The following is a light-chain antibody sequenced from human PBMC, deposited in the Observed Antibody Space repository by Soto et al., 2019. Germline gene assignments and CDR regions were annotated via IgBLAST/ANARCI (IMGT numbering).Light chain of an antibody. Sequence: EILLTQSPATLSLSPGERATLSCRASQSVSSYLAWYQQKPGQAPRLLIYDASNRATGIPARFSGSGSGTDLTLTISSLEPEDSAIYYCQQYNHWSTFGQGTKVHIK. V-gene: IGKV3-11*01. CDR2: DAS. J-gene: IGKJ1*01. CDR3: QQYNHWST. CDR1: QSVSSY.